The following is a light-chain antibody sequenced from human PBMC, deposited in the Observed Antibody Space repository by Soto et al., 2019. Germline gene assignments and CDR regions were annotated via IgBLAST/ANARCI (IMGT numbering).Light chain of an antibody. Sequence: VLTQSPGTLSLSPGERATLSCRASQSVSSSYLAWYQQKPGQAPRLLIYGASSRATGIPDRFSGSGSGTDFSLTISSLEPEDVAVYYCQQRSQWPPMTFGQGTRLEIK. CDR3: QQRSQWPPMT. V-gene: IGKV3D-20*02. CDR2: GAS. CDR1: QSVSSSY. J-gene: IGKJ5*01.